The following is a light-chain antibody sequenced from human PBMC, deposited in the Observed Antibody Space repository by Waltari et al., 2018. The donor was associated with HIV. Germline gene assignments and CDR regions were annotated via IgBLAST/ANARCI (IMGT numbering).Light chain of an antibody. CDR2: EVS. CDR3: FSYAGNNYLL. CDR1: SSVIGLYNF. V-gene: IGLV2-8*01. Sequence: QSALTQPPSASGSTGQSVTISCAGTSSVIGLYNFVPWYQHHPGNAPKLMISEVSRRPSGVPDRFSGSKSGNTASLTVSGLQAEDEAAYYCFSYAGNNYLLFGGGTKLTVL. J-gene: IGLJ2*01.